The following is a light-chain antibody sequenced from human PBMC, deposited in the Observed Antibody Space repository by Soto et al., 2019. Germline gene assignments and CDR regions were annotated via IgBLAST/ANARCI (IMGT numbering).Light chain of an antibody. CDR1: QDISTL. CDR3: QQADSFPLN. Sequence: DIQMTQPPSSVSASIGDTVTITCRASQDISTLLAWYQQKPGKAPKLLIYGASTLESGVPSRFSGRGSGTDFTLTISSLQPEDFATYFCQQADSFPLNFGGGTKVDIK. CDR2: GAS. V-gene: IGKV1D-12*01. J-gene: IGKJ4*01.